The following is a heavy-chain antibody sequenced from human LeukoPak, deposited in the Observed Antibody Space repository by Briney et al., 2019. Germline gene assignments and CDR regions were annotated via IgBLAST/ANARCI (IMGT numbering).Heavy chain of an antibody. CDR2: IYYSGST. V-gene: IGHV4-59*08. CDR1: GVSISSYY. D-gene: IGHD4-11*01. CDR3: ARLKRLTTGAYWYFDL. Sequence: SETLSLTCTVSGVSISSYYWSWIRQPPGKGLEWIGYIYYSGSTNYNPSLKSRVTISVDTSKNQFSLKLSSVTAADTAVYYCARLKRLTTGAYWYFDLWGRGTVVTVSS. J-gene: IGHJ2*01.